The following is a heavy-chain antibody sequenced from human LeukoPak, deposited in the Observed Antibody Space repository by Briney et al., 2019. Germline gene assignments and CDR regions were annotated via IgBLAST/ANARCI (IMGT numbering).Heavy chain of an antibody. D-gene: IGHD3-16*01. V-gene: IGHV3-23*01. Sequence: GGTLRLFCSASGFPFSSFGMSWVRQAPGQGVGWVSANSVSGGSTYYADSVKGRFTISRDNSKNTLYLQMNSLRAEDTAVYYCAKEREVLTFGETVYFDYWGQGTLVTVSS. CDR2: NSVSGGST. CDR3: AKEREVLTFGETVYFDY. CDR1: GFPFSSFG. J-gene: IGHJ4*02.